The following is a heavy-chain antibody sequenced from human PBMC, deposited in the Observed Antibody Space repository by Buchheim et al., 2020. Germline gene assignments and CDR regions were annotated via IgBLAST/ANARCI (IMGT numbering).Heavy chain of an antibody. CDR3: ARDRVSVVVAATGGMDV. V-gene: IGHV3-21*01. CDR1: GFTFSSYS. D-gene: IGHD2-15*01. Sequence: EVQLVESGGGLVKPGGSLRLSCAASGFTFSSYSMNWVRQAPGKGLEWVSSISSSSSYIYYADSLKGRFTISRDNAKNSLSLQINSLRAEDTAVYYCARDRVSVVVAATGGMDVWGQGTT. J-gene: IGHJ6*02. CDR2: ISSSSSYI.